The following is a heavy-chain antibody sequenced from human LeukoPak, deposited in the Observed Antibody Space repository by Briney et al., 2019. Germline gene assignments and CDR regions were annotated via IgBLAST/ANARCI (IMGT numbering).Heavy chain of an antibody. CDR2: INPNSGGT. V-gene: IGHV1-2*06. CDR1: GYTFTGYY. Sequence: ASVKVSCKASGYTFTGYYMHWVRQAPGQGLEWMGRINPNSGGTNYAQKFQGRVTVTRDTSISTAYMELSRLRSDDTAVYYCARERDCSGGSCYMEDWFDPWGQGTLVTVSS. D-gene: IGHD2-15*01. CDR3: ARERDCSGGSCYMEDWFDP. J-gene: IGHJ5*02.